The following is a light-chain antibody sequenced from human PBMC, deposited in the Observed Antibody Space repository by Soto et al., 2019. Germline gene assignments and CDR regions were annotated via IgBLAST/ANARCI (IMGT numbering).Light chain of an antibody. J-gene: IGKJ1*01. Sequence: DIQMTQSPSSLSASVGDRVTITCRASQSISSYFNWYQQKPGKAPKLLIYAASILQSGVPSRFSGSGSGTDFTLTISSLQPEDFATYYCQQSYSIPLAFGQGTKVEIK. CDR1: QSISSY. CDR3: QQSYSIPLA. CDR2: AAS. V-gene: IGKV1-39*01.